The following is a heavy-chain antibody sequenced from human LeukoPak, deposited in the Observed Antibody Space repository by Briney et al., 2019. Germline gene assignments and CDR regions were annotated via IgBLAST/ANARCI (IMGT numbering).Heavy chain of an antibody. CDR3: ARDRYDFWSAYVGNFPDS. J-gene: IGHJ5*01. CDR1: GYTFINYG. D-gene: IGHD3-3*01. CDR2: TSVYNGNT. Sequence: ASVKVSCKASGYTFINYGISWVRQAPGQGLEWMGWTSVYNGNTKSAQRLQGRVAMTADTSTSTAYMELRGLRYDDTAVYYCARDRYDFWSAYVGNFPDSWGQGTLVTVSS. V-gene: IGHV1-18*01.